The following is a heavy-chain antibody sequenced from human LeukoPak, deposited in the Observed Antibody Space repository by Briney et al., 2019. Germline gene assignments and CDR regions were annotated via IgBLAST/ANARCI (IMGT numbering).Heavy chain of an antibody. CDR3: ARVFFTMVRGVKTYYFDH. J-gene: IGHJ4*02. Sequence: GGSLILSCAASGFTFSSYSMNWVRQAPGKGLEWVSSISSSSSYIYYADSVKGRFTISRDNAKNSLYLQMNSLRAEDTAVYYCARVFFTMVRGVKTYYFDHWGQGTLVTVSS. D-gene: IGHD3-10*01. CDR1: GFTFSSYS. CDR2: ISSSSSYI. V-gene: IGHV3-21*01.